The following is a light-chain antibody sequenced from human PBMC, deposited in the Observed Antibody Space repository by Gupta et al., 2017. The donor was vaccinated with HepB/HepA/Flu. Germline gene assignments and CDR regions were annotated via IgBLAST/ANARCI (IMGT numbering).Light chain of an antibody. Sequence: QSALPQPASVSGSPGQSITISCTGTSSDVGGYNYVSWYQQHPANALIFMIYDVSNRPSGVSNRCSGSKSVTTASLTISGLQAEDDDYYYCSSATSSSSLFGGGTKLTVL. V-gene: IGLV2-14*01. CDR2: DVS. CDR3: SSATSSSSL. J-gene: IGLJ2*01. CDR1: SSDVGGYNY.